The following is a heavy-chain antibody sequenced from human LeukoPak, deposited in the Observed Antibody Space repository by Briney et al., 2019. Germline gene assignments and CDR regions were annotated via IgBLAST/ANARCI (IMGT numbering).Heavy chain of an antibody. CDR1: GGSISSYY. D-gene: IGHD3-16*01. V-gene: IGHV4-59*01. Sequence: SETLSLTCTVSGGSISSYYWSWIRQPPGKGLEWIGYIYYSGSTNYNPSLKGRVTISVDTSKNQFSLKLSSVTAADTAVYYCARVSGGDHAFDIWGQGTMVTVSS. J-gene: IGHJ3*02. CDR3: ARVSGGDHAFDI. CDR2: IYYSGST.